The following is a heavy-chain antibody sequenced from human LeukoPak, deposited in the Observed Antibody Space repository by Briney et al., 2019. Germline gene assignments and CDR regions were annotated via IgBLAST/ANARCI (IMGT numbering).Heavy chain of an antibody. Sequence: GGSLRLSCAASGFTLCYYGMHWVRQAPGKGLEWVAFIRFDGNEKFYTDSVKGRFSISKDTSRNTLYLQMNSLRVEDTAVYYCAKDLMRDRWFGESWGQGTLVTVTS. D-gene: IGHD3-10*01. J-gene: IGHJ5*02. V-gene: IGHV3-30*02. CDR2: IRFDGNEK. CDR3: AKDLMRDRWFGES. CDR1: GFTLCYYG.